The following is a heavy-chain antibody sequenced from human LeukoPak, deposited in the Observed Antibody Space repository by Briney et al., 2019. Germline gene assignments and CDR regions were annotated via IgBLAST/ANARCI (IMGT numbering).Heavy chain of an antibody. V-gene: IGHV1-69*13. CDR3: ARARYCSGGSCHNWFDP. Sequence: GASVKVCYNAAGGTVSSYASSWGRHAPGQGLGGMGGMIPIFGTADYSQKFTRRVTITPAQYTRPAYLELSSLRSEDTAVYYCARARYCSGGSCHNWFDPWGQGTLVTVSS. CDR2: MIPIFGTA. D-gene: IGHD2-15*01. CDR1: GGTVSSYA. J-gene: IGHJ5*02.